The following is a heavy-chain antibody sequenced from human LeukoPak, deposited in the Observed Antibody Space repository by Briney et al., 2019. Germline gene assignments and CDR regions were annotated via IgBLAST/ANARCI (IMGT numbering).Heavy chain of an antibody. CDR2: ISSSGSTI. CDR3: ASGIDYGDYPPTVDY. D-gene: IGHD4-17*01. CDR1: GFTLSDHY. J-gene: IGHJ4*02. Sequence: GGSLRLSCAASGFTLSDHYMDWVRQAPGKGLEWVSYISSSGSTIYYADSVKGRFTISRDNAKNSLYLQMNSLRAEDTAVYYCASGIDYGDYPPTVDYWGQGTLVTVSS. V-gene: IGHV3-11*01.